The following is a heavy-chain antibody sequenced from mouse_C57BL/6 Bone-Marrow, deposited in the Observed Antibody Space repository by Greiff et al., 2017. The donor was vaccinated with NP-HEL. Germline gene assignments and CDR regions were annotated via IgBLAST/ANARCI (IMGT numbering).Heavy chain of an antibody. CDR1: GFSLTSYG. CDR2: IWSGGST. V-gene: IGHV2-2*01. CDR3: ARRHYSNYEAMDY. Sequence: VKLVESGPGLVQPSQSLSITCTVSGFSLTSYGVHWVRQSPGKGLEWLGVIWSGGSTDYNAAFISRLSISKDNSKSQVFFKMNSLQADDTAIYYCARRHYSNYEAMDYWGQGTSVTVSS. J-gene: IGHJ4*01. D-gene: IGHD2-5*01.